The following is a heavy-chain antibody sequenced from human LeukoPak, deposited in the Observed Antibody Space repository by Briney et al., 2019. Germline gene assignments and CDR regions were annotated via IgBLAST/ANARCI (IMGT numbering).Heavy chain of an antibody. CDR1: GYTFTSYG. Sequence: GASVKVSCKAAGYTFTSYGISWVRQAPGQGLEWMGWISAYNGNTNYAQKLQGRVTMTTDTSTSTAYMELRSLRSDDTAVYYCARDHEEIVVVPAEGRGKGFDPWGQGTLVTVSS. V-gene: IGHV1-18*01. CDR3: ARDHEEIVVVPAEGRGKGFDP. J-gene: IGHJ5*02. CDR2: ISAYNGNT. D-gene: IGHD2-2*01.